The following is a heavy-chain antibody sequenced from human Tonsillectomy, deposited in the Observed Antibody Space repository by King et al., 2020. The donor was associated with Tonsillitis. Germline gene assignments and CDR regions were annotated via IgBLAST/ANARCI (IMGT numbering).Heavy chain of an antibody. CDR1: GFSFSRYW. CDR2: RDQDGGEK. Sequence: VQLVESGGGLVQPGGSLRLSCVASGFSFSRYWMNWVRQAPGKGLEWVANRDQDGGEKHFLDSVKGRFTISRDNAKNSLYLEMNSLRVEDTAVYYCARTAIQLWSNFDYWGQGTLVTVSS. CDR3: ARTAIQLWSNFDY. V-gene: IGHV3-7*01. D-gene: IGHD5-18*01. J-gene: IGHJ4*02.